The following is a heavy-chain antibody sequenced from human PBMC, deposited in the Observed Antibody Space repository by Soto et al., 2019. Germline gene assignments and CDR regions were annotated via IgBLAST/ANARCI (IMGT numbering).Heavy chain of an antibody. CDR1: GYTFTGYY. V-gene: IGHV1-2*04. CDR2: INPNSGGT. Sequence: QVQLVQSGAEVKKPGASVKVSCKASGYTFTGYYMHWVRQAPGQGLEWMGWINPNSGGTNYAQKFQGWVTMTRDTSISTAYMELSRLRSDDTAVYYCAREKVEDTAMVREYYFDYWGQGTLVTVSS. D-gene: IGHD5-18*01. J-gene: IGHJ4*02. CDR3: AREKVEDTAMVREYYFDY.